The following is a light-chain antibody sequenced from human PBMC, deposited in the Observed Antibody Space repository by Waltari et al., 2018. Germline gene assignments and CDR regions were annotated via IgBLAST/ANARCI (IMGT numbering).Light chain of an antibody. V-gene: IGKV1-5*03. Sequence: DIQMTQSPSTLSASVGDKVTITCRASQNIGSWLAWYQQKPGKAPKLRIYTASTLQSGVPSRFSGSGSGTEFTVTISSLLPDDFATYYCQQYNSHPWTFGQGTKVEIK. CDR3: QQYNSHPWT. CDR1: QNIGSW. CDR2: TAS. J-gene: IGKJ1*01.